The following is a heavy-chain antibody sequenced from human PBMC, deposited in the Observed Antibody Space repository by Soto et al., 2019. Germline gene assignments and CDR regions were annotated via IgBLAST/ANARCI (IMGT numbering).Heavy chain of an antibody. V-gene: IGHV3-33*01. CDR3: ARDGPGDVVLMVTRMDV. CDR2: IWYDGSNK. CDR1: GFTFSSYG. D-gene: IGHD2-8*01. Sequence: QVQLVESGGGVVQPGRSLRLSCAASGFTFSSYGMHWVRQAPGKGLEWVAVIWYDGSNKYYADSVKGRFTISRDNSKNTLYLQMNSLRAEDTAVYYCARDGPGDVVLMVTRMDVWGQGTTVTVSS. J-gene: IGHJ6*02.